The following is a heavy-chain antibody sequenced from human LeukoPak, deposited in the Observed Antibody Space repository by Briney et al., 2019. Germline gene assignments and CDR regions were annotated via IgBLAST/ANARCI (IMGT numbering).Heavy chain of an antibody. CDR1: GFTFSSYG. V-gene: IGHV3-30*03. J-gene: IGHJ4*02. CDR2: ISYDGSNK. D-gene: IGHD2-2*01. CDR3: ARVEYQLLDY. Sequence: PGGSLRLSCAASGFTFSSYGMHWVRQAPGKGLEWVAVISYDGSNKYYADSVKGRFTISRDNSKNTLYLQMNSQRAEDAAVYYCARVEYQLLDYWGQGTLVSVSS.